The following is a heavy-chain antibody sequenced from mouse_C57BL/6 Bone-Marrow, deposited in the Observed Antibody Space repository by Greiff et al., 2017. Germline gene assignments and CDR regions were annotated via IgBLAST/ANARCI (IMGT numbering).Heavy chain of an antibody. J-gene: IGHJ4*01. CDR3: ARHEGDYYGSSYGDAMDY. CDR1: GYTFTEYT. D-gene: IGHD1-1*01. CDR2: FYPGSGSI. Sequence: VQLQQSGAELVKPGASVKLSCKASGYTFTEYTIHWVKQRSGQGLEWIGWFYPGSGSIKYNEKFKDKATLTADKSSSTVYMELSRLTSEDSAVYFCARHEGDYYGSSYGDAMDYWGQGTSVTVSS. V-gene: IGHV1-62-2*01.